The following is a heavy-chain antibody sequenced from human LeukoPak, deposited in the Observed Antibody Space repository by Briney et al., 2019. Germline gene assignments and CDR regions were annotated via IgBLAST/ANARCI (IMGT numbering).Heavy chain of an antibody. V-gene: IGHV4-31*03. CDR2: IYYSGST. D-gene: IGHD3-22*01. CDR3: ARDRITSSGYPNYFDY. J-gene: IGHJ4*02. CDR1: GGSISSGGYY. Sequence: SQTLSLTCTVSGGSISSGGYYWSWIRQHPGKGLEWIGYIYYSGSTYYNPSLKSRVTISVDTSKNQFSLKLSSVTAADTAVYYCARDRITSSGYPNYFDYGARETLVPVSS.